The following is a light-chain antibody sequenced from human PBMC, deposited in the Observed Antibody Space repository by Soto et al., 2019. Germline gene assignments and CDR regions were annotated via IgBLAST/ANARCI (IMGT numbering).Light chain of an antibody. Sequence: EIVLTQSPGTLSLSPGERATLFCRASQSVRNSLAWYQERPGQSPRLLIYAASSRATGVPDRFSGGGSATDFTLTVSRLEPEDFAVYYCHQYGGSPRTFGQGTKLEIK. V-gene: IGKV3-20*01. CDR3: HQYGGSPRT. CDR1: QSVRNS. J-gene: IGKJ2*01. CDR2: AAS.